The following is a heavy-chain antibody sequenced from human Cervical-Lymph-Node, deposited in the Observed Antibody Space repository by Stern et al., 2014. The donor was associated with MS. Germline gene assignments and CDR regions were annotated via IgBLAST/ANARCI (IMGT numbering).Heavy chain of an antibody. Sequence: HVNLKDSGPALGKPTPSITLTCTFSLVSLTTSGMSVIWMLQATGQPLTWLVFIDWDDDKSYNTSLKTRLTISKDTSKNQVVLTMTNMDPVDTATYYCARFYSSSSFADAFDIWGQGTMVTVSS. V-gene: IGHV2-70*01. CDR1: LVSLTTSGMS. J-gene: IGHJ3*02. CDR3: ARFYSSSSFADAFDI. CDR2: IDWDDDK. D-gene: IGHD6-6*01.